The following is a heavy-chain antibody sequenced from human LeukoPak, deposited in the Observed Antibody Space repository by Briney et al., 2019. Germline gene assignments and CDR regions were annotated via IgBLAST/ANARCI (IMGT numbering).Heavy chain of an antibody. J-gene: IGHJ6*03. CDR1: GFTVSSNY. Sequence: PGGSLRLSCAASGFTVSSNYMSWVRQAPGKGLEWVSVIYSGGSTYYADSVKGRFTISRDNSKNTLYLQMNSLRAEDTAVYYCARDQVECSSTSCYVGYYYYYYMDVWGKGTTVTVSS. D-gene: IGHD2-2*01. CDR3: ARDQVECSSTSCYVGYYYYYYMDV. CDR2: IYSGGST. V-gene: IGHV3-53*01.